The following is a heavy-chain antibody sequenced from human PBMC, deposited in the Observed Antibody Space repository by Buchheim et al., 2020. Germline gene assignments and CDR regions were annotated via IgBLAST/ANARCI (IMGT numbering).Heavy chain of an antibody. CDR2: ISYDGSNK. J-gene: IGHJ4*02. CDR1: GFTFSSYG. V-gene: IGHV3-30*18. CDR3: AKGGDYDS. Sequence: QVQLVESGGGVVQPGRSLRLSCAASGFTFSSYGMHWVRQAPGKGLEWVAVISYDGSNKYYADSVKGRFTISRDNSKNTVYLHMNSLRADDSGVYYCAKGGDYDSWGQGTL. D-gene: IGHD2-15*01.